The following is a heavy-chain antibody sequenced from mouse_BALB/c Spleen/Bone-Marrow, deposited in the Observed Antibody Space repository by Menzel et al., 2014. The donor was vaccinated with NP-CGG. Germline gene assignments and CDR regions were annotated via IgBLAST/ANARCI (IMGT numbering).Heavy chain of an antibody. J-gene: IGHJ3*01. CDR1: GFNIKDTY. CDR2: IDPANGNI. V-gene: IGHV14-3*02. Sequence: EVKVMESGAELVKPGASVKLSCTASGFNIKDTYMHWVKQRPEQGLEWIGRIDPANGNIKYDPKFQGKATITADTSSNTAYLQLSSLTSEDTAVYYCAPYYYGRWFANWGQGTLVTVSA. D-gene: IGHD1-1*01. CDR3: APYYYGRWFAN.